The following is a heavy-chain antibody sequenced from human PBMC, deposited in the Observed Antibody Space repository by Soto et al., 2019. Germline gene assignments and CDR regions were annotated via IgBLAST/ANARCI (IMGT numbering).Heavy chain of an antibody. V-gene: IGHV4-34*01. J-gene: IGHJ6*03. Sequence: KTSETLSLTCAVYGGSFSGYYWSWIRQPPGKGLEWIGEINHSGSTNYNPSLKSRVTISVDTSKNQFSLKLSSVTAADTAVYYCARDNYSTGYYYYYYYMDVWGKGTTVTVSS. D-gene: IGHD4-4*01. CDR2: INHSGST. CDR1: GGSFSGYY. CDR3: ARDNYSTGYYYYYYYMDV.